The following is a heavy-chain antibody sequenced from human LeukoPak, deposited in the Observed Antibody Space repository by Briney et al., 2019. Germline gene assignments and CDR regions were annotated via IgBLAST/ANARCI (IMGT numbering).Heavy chain of an antibody. Sequence: GGSLRLSCAASGFVFSSYEMNWVRQAPGKGLEWVSSISSSSSYIYCADSVKGRFTISRDNAKNSLYLQMNSLRAEDTAVYYCARDEASYDYYFDYWGQGTLVTVSS. D-gene: IGHD5-12*01. CDR1: GFVFSSYE. CDR3: ARDEASYDYYFDY. V-gene: IGHV3-21*01. CDR2: ISSSSSYI. J-gene: IGHJ4*02.